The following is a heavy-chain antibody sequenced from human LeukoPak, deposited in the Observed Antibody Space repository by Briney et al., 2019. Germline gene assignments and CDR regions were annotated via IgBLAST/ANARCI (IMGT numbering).Heavy chain of an antibody. V-gene: IGHV1-18*01. J-gene: IGHJ4*02. CDR1: GYTFISYG. CDR2: ISGDNGNT. CDR3: ARDRYGVRSGSCDY. D-gene: IGHD1-26*01. Sequence: GASVKVSCKASGYTFISYGISWVRQAPGQGLEWMGWISGDNGNTNYAQKLQGRVTMTTDTSTSTAYMELGSLRYDDTAVYYCARDRYGVRSGSCDYWGQGTLVTVSS.